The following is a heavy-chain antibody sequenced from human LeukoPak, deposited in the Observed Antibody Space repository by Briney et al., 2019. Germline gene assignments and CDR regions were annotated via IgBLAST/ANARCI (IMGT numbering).Heavy chain of an antibody. CDR2: INHSGTT. CDR1: GGSFSGYY. D-gene: IGHD1-1*01. V-gene: IGHV4-34*01. CDR3: ARLVGTTLWGYAMDV. J-gene: IGHJ6*04. Sequence: SETLSLTCGVNGGSFSGYYWSWIRQPPGKGLEWIGEINHSGTTNYSPSLKRRVIMSVDASKKYFSLRLTSVTAADTAVYYCARLVGTTLWGYAMDVWGKGTTVVVSS.